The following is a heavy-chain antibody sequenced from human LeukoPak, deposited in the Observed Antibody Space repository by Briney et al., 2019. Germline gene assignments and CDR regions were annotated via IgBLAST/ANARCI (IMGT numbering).Heavy chain of an antibody. V-gene: IGHV1-69*04. D-gene: IGHD3-22*01. CDR3: ARDGPSYYDSSGYEYYFDY. CDR2: IIPIFGIA. CDR1: GGTFSSYA. J-gene: IGHJ4*02. Sequence: ASVKVSCKASGGTFSSYAISWVRQAPGQGLEWMGRIIPIFGIANYAQKFQGRVTITADKSTSTACMELSSLRSEDTAVYYCARDGPSYYDSSGYEYYFDYWGQGTLVTVSS.